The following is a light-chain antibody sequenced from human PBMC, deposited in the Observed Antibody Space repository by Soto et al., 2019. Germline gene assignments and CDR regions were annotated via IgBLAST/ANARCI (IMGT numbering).Light chain of an antibody. CDR2: RNN. V-gene: IGLV1-47*01. J-gene: IGLJ2*01. CDR1: SSNIGSNY. CDR3: QSYDNNLVV. Sequence: QSVLTQPPSASGTPGQRVTISCSGSSSNIGSNYVYWYQQLPGTAPKLLIYRNNQRPSGVPDRFSGSKSGTSASLAISGLQAEDEADYYCQSYDNNLVVFGGGTKLTVL.